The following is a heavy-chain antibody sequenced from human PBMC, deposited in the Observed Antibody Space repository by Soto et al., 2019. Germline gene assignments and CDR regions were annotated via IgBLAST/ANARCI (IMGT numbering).Heavy chain of an antibody. Sequence: ASVKVSCKASGYTFTSYGISWVRQAPGQGLEWMGWINAGNGNTKYSQKFQGRVTITRDTSASTAYMELSSLRSEDTAVYYCARKQWLDPDDAFDIWGQGTMVTVSS. CDR3: ARKQWLDPDDAFDI. CDR2: INAGNGNT. CDR1: GYTFTSYG. J-gene: IGHJ3*02. D-gene: IGHD6-19*01. V-gene: IGHV1-3*01.